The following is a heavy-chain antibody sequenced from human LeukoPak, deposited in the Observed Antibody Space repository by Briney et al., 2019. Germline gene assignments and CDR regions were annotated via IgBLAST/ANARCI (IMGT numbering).Heavy chain of an antibody. V-gene: IGHV3-13*01. CDR1: GSTFSSYD. J-gene: IGHJ4*02. Sequence: PGGSLRLSCAASGSTFSSYDMHWVRQATGKGLEWVSAIGTAGDTYYPGSVKGRFTISRDNARKSVYLQMNSLRDDDTAVYFCAREWPNSSSWSSFDSWGQGTLVTVSS. CDR2: IGTAGDT. D-gene: IGHD6-13*01. CDR3: AREWPNSSSWSSFDS.